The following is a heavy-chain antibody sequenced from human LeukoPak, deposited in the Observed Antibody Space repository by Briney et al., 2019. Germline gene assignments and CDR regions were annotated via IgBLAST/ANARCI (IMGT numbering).Heavy chain of an antibody. CDR1: GISITTYY. CDR2: VHHTGSA. J-gene: IGHJ4*02. V-gene: IGHV4-59*01. Sequence: PSETLSLTCTVSGISITTYYWSWIRQSPGMGLEWIGYVHHTGSADYNPSLRSRATISLDTSKNQFSLKLTSATAADTAVYYCARVDYYGSGSYDYFDYWGQGTLVTVSS. CDR3: ARVDYYGSGSYDYFDY. D-gene: IGHD3-10*01.